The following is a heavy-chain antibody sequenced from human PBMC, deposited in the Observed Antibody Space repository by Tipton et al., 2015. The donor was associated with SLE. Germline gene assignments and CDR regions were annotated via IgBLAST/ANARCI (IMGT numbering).Heavy chain of an antibody. CDR1: GGPTSSYY. D-gene: IGHD5-18*01. Sequence: LSLTCTVSGGPTSSYYWGWIRQPPGKGLEWIASIYYSGTINYNPSLKSRVTMSIDMSKNQFSLSLTSVTAADTAIYYCARDTYFGLDVWGQGTTVIVSS. CDR2: IYYSGTI. CDR3: ARDTYFGLDV. J-gene: IGHJ6*02. V-gene: IGHV4-59*08.